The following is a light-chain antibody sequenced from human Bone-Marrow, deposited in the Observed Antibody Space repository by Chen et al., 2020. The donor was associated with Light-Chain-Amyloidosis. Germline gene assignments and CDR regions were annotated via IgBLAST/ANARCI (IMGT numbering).Light chain of an antibody. Sequence: EIVMTQSPATLSVSPGERATLSCRASQSITSNLVWYQQKPGQAPRLLIYDASTRAAGIPARFSGGGSGTEFTLTISSLQSEDFAVYYCQQYNNWPLYTFGQGTNLEIK. CDR2: DAS. V-gene: IGKV3-15*01. CDR3: QQYNNWPLYT. CDR1: QSITSN. J-gene: IGKJ2*01.